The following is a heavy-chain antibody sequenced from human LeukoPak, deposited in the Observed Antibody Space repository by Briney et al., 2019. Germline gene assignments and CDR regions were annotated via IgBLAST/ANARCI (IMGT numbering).Heavy chain of an antibody. Sequence: GGSLRLSCAASGFTFSSYAMHWVRQAPGKGLEWVAVISYDGSNKYYADSVKGRFTISRDNAKNSLYVHMNNLRAEDTAVYYCARDVEVRAFDWLLPAPVFDHWGQGALVTVSS. J-gene: IGHJ4*02. CDR1: GFTFSSYA. CDR2: ISYDGSNK. CDR3: ARDVEVRAFDWLLPAPVFDH. V-gene: IGHV3-30-3*01. D-gene: IGHD3-9*01.